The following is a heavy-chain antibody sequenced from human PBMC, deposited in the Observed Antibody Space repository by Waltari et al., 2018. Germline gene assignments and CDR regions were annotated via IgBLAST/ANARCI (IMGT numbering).Heavy chain of an antibody. V-gene: IGHV1-69*13. CDR3: SRWGKMAQLDDAVYI. D-gene: IGHD3-16*01. J-gene: IGHJ3*02. CDR2: IIPIFGTA. CDR1: GGTFSSYA. Sequence: QVQLVQSGAEVKKPGSSVKVSCKASGGTFSSYAISWVRQAHGQGLEWMGWIIPIFGTANSEQNLQGRVTITADEATCTAYMELSSLSAEDTAVYYCSRWGKMAQLDDAVYIWGQGTMVTVSS.